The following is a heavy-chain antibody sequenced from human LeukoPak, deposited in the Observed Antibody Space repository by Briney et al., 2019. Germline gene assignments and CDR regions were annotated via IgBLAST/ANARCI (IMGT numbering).Heavy chain of an antibody. Sequence: SGTLSLTCAVSGGSISSSNWWSWVRQPPGKGLEWIGEIYHSGSTNYNPSLKSRVTISVDKSKNQFSLKLSSVTAADTAVYYCARVGLGYCSGGSCSYIGDWFDPWGQGTLVTVSS. J-gene: IGHJ5*02. V-gene: IGHV4-4*02. CDR2: IYHSGST. CDR1: GGSISSSNW. D-gene: IGHD2-15*01. CDR3: ARVGLGYCSGGSCSYIGDWFDP.